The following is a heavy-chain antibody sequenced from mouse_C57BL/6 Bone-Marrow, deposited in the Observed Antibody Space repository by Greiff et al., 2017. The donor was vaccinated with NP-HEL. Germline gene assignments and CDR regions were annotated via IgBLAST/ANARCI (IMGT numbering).Heavy chain of an antibody. D-gene: IGHD1-1*01. Sequence: VQLQQSGAELARPGASVKLSCKASGYTFTSYGISWVKQRTGQGLEWIGEIYPRSGNTYYNEKFKGKATLTADKSSSTVYMELRSLTSEDSAVYFCARGYYGSSLDYWGQGTTLTVSS. CDR2: IYPRSGNT. V-gene: IGHV1-81*01. J-gene: IGHJ2*01. CDR3: ARGYYGSSLDY. CDR1: GYTFTSYG.